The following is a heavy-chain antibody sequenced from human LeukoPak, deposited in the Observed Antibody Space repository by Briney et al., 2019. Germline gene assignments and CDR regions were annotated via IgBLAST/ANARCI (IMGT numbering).Heavy chain of an antibody. V-gene: IGHV1-69*02. CDR3: ARGGDDSSGYHTLSDN. Sequence: SVKVSCKASGGTFSSYTISWVRQAPGQGLEWMGRIIPILGIANYAQKFQGRVTITADKSTSTAYMELSSLRSEDTAVYYCARGGDDSSGYHTLSDNWGQGTLVTVSS. CDR2: IIPILGIA. D-gene: IGHD3-22*01. J-gene: IGHJ4*02. CDR1: GGTFSSYT.